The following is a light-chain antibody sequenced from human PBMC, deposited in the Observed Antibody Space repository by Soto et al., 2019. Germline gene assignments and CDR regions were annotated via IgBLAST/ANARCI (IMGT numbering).Light chain of an antibody. CDR2: SNS. CDR1: SSNIGSRT. V-gene: IGLV1-44*01. Sequence: QSVLSQSPSASGTPRQRVTISCSGSSSNIGSRTVNWYQQFPGTAPQLLIYSNSLRPSGVPDRFSGSKSGTSASLAISGLQSEDEAEYYCAAFDDSLNGYVFGTGTKLTVL. CDR3: AAFDDSLNGYV. J-gene: IGLJ1*01.